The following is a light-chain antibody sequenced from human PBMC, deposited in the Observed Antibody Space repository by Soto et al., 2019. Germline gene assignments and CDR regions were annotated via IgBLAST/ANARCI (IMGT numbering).Light chain of an antibody. V-gene: IGLV1-47*01. CDR3: AAWDDSLSEWV. CDR1: SSNIGSNY. Sequence: HSVLTQPPSASGTPGQRVTMSCSGSSSNIGSNYVFWYQHLPGTAPKLLIYRNDQRPSGVPDRLSGSKSGTSASLAISGLRSEDEADYYCAAWDDSLSEWVFGGGTKLTVL. J-gene: IGLJ3*02. CDR2: RND.